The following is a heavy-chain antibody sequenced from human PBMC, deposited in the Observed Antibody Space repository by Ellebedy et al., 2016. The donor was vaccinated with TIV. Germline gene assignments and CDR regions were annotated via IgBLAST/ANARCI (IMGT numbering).Heavy chain of an antibody. V-gene: IGHV1-46*01. D-gene: IGHD4-17*01. CDR3: AREPGVTTGEGAY. CDR2: INPSGGST. J-gene: IGHJ4*02. CDR1: GYTFTRYY. Sequence: AASVKVSCKASGYTFTRYYMHWVRQAPGQGLEWMGIINPSGGSTSYAQKFQGGVTMTRDTSTSTVYMELSSLRSEDTAVYYCAREPGVTTGEGAYWGQGTLVTVSS.